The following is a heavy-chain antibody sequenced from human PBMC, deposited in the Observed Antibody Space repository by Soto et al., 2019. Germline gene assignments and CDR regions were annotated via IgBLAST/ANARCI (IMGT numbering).Heavy chain of an antibody. CDR3: ARTLAVGYYYYYMDV. V-gene: IGHV1-46*03. D-gene: IGHD6-19*01. CDR2: INPSGGST. Sequence: GASVKVSCKASGYTFTSYYMHWVRQAPGQGLEWMGIINPSGGSTSYAQKFQGRATMTRDTSTSTVYMELSSLRSEDTAVYYCARTLAVGYYYYYMDVWGKGTTVTVSS. J-gene: IGHJ6*03. CDR1: GYTFTSYY.